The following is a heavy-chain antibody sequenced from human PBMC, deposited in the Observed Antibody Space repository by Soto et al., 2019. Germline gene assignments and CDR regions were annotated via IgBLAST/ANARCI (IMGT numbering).Heavy chain of an antibody. CDR3: AKDLVRDWLTHGMDV. J-gene: IGHJ6*02. V-gene: IGHV3-30*18. Sequence: QVQLVESGGGVVQPGRSLRLSCAASGFTFSSHGMHWVRQAPGKGLEWVAVISYDGTNKYYVDSVMGRFTISRDNSKNTLYLQMNSLRAEDTAVYYCAKDLVRDWLTHGMDVWGQGTTVTVSS. D-gene: IGHD3-9*01. CDR1: GFTFSSHG. CDR2: ISYDGTNK.